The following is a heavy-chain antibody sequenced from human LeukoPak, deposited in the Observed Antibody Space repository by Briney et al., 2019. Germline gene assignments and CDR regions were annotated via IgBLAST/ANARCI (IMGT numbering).Heavy chain of an antibody. CDR3: ARDRDDYGDYLYYFDY. CDR1: GGTFSSYA. D-gene: IGHD4-17*01. CDR2: IIPIFGTA. J-gene: IGHJ4*02. Sequence: SVKVSCKASGGTFSSYAISWVRQAPGQGLEWMGRIIPIFGTANYAQKFQGRVTITTDESTSTAYMELSSLRSEDTAVYYCARDRDDYGDYLYYFDYWGQGTLVTVPS. V-gene: IGHV1-69*05.